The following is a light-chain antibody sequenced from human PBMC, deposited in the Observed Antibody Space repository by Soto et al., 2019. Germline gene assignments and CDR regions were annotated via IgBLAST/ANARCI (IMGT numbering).Light chain of an antibody. CDR3: QQYGSSGT. J-gene: IGKJ1*01. CDR2: GAS. Sequence: EIVLTPSPGTLSLSPVERAALSCRASQSVSNNYLAWYQQTPGQAPRLLIYGASNRATGIPDRFSGSGSGTDFTLTISRLEPEDFAVYYCQQYGSSGTFGQGTKVDI. CDR1: QSVSNNY. V-gene: IGKV3-20*01.